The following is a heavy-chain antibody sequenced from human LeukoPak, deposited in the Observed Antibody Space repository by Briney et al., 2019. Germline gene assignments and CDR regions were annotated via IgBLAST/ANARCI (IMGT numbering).Heavy chain of an antibody. CDR3: ARGSDDFWSGYSPSY. V-gene: IGHV1-2*02. D-gene: IGHD3-3*01. Sequence: ASVKVSCKASRYTFTGYYMHWVRQAPGQGLQWMGWINPNSGGTNYAQKFQGRVTMTRDTSISTAYMELSRLRSDDTAVYYCARGSDDFWSGYSPSYWGQGTLVTVSS. CDR2: INPNSGGT. CDR1: RYTFTGYY. J-gene: IGHJ4*02.